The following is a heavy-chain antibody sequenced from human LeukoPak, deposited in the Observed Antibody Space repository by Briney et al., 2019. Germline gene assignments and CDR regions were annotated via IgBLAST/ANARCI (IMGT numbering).Heavy chain of an antibody. CDR2: IYYSGST. CDR3: ARGYGFFNY. J-gene: IGHJ4*02. D-gene: IGHD1-1*01. V-gene: IGHV4-59*01. CDR1: GGSISSYY. Sequence: SETLSLTCTVSGGSISSYYWSWIRQPPGKGLEWIGYIYYSGSTNYNPSLKSRVTISVDTSKNQFSLKLSSVTAADTAVYYCARGYGFFNYWGQGTLVTVSS.